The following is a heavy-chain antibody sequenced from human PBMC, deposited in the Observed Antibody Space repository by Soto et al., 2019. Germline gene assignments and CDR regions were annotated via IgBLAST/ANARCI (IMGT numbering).Heavy chain of an antibody. CDR3: PRVPFRTGAAAWLFSHDAFDM. J-gene: IGHJ3*02. Sequence: QVQLVQSGAEVKKPGASVMVSCKASGYTFTNYYIHWVRQAPGQGLEWMGIINPNGGSTTYTPKFQDRVVMTSPTSTSTVYMDLSGLRSEDTAVDYCPRVPFRTGAAAWLFSHDAFDMGGQGTKVTVSS. CDR1: GYTFTNYY. D-gene: IGHD3-22*01. CDR2: INPNGGST. V-gene: IGHV1-46*01.